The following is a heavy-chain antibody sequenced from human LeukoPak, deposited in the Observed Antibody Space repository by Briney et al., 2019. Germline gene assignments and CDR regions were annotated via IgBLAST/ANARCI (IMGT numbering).Heavy chain of an antibody. CDR3: ARDARGYSSSWYNWFDP. J-gene: IGHJ5*02. CDR1: GFTFSSYA. CDR2: ISSSSSYI. D-gene: IGHD6-13*01. Sequence: GGSLRLSCAASGFTFSSYAMSWVRQAPGKGLEWVSSISSSSSYIYYADSVKGRFTISRDNAKNSLYLQMNSLRAEDTAVYYCARDARGYSSSWYNWFDPWGQGTLVTVSS. V-gene: IGHV3-21*01.